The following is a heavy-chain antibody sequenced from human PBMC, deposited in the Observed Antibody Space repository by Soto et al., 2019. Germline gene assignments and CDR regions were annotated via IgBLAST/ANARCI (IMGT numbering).Heavy chain of an antibody. D-gene: IGHD3-10*01. J-gene: IGHJ4*02. CDR3: ARWSMVRGIIGFDH. CDR2: IWFDGSNT. V-gene: IGHV3-33*01. Sequence: QVQLVESGGGVVQPERSLRLSCAASGFTFSSYGLQWVRQAPGKGLEWVAVIWFDGSNTNYADSVKGRFTISRDNSKNMVYLQMNSLRAEDTAVYYCARWSMVRGIIGFDHWGQGTPVTVSS. CDR1: GFTFSSYG.